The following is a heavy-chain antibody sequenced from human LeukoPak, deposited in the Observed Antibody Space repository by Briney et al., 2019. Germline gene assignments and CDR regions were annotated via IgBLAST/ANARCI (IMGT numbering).Heavy chain of an antibody. CDR3: ATLVVVAAYNWFDP. D-gene: IGHD2-15*01. J-gene: IGHJ5*02. V-gene: IGHV3-48*03. CDR1: GFTFSSYE. CDR2: ISSSGSTI. Sequence: PGRSLRLSCAASGFTFSSYEMNWVRQAPGKGLEWVSYISSSGSTIYYADSVKGRFTISRDNAKNSLYLQMNSLRAEDTAVYYCATLVVVAAYNWFDPWGQGTLVTVSS.